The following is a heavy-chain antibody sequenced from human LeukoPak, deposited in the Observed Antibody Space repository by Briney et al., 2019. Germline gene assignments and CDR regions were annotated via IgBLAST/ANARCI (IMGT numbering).Heavy chain of an antibody. CDR3: ARGKSLTRIHPYGHFDL. CDR2: IYHTGVT. V-gene: IGHV4-4*02. Sequence: SETLSLTCAVSGGSINSSYWWNWVRQPPGKGLGWIGEIYHTGVTNYNSSLKNRVIISVDKSKNQFSLKLRSVNAADTAVYFCARGKSLTRIHPYGHFDLWGRGTLVTVSS. CDR1: GGSINSSYW. J-gene: IGHJ2*01. D-gene: IGHD5-18*01.